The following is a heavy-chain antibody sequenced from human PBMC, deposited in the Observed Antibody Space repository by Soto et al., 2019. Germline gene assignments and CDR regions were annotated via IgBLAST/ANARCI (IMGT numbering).Heavy chain of an antibody. V-gene: IGHV3-74*01. CDR2: INADGSST. J-gene: IGHJ4*02. CDR3: AREIVTSGEYYFDS. D-gene: IGHD3-22*01. CDR1: GFTFNIYW. Sequence: PGGSLRLSCAASGFTFNIYWMHWVRQAPGKGLVWVSRINADGSSTSYADSVKGRVTISRDTAKKMLYLQINSLRAEDTAVYYCAREIVTSGEYYFDSWGQGTLVTVSS.